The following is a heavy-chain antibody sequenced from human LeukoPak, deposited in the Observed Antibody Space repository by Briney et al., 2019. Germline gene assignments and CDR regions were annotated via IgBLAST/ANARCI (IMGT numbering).Heavy chain of an antibody. V-gene: IGHV3-23*01. CDR3: AKKVGLVSAPLYYFDV. Sequence: PGGSLRLSCAASGFTFSSYAMICVRQAPGKGLEGVSAISGPAGSWDYADSVKGRFTISRDNSKNTLFLQMNNLRADDTAIYYCAKKVGLVSAPLYYFDVWGQGTLVTVSS. CDR1: GFTFSSYA. J-gene: IGHJ4*02. CDR2: ISGPAGSW. D-gene: IGHD5/OR15-5a*01.